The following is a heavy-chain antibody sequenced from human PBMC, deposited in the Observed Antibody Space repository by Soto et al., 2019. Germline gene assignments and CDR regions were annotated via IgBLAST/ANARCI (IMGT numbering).Heavy chain of an antibody. CDR1: GGSISSYY. J-gene: IGHJ6*02. Sequence: SETLSLTCTVSGGSISSYYWSWIRQPPGKGLEWIGYIYYSGSTNYNPSLNSRVTISVDTSKNQFSLKLSSVTAADTAVYYCARDRGITMVRGVIGYYGMDVWGQGTTVT. D-gene: IGHD3-10*01. CDR3: ARDRGITMVRGVIGYYGMDV. CDR2: IYYSGST. V-gene: IGHV4-59*01.